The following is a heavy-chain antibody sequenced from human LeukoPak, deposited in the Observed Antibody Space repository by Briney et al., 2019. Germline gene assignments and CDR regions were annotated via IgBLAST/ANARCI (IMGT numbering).Heavy chain of an antibody. CDR2: IYPGDSDT. CDR3: ASGPGDYDSSGYYYYFDY. D-gene: IGHD3-22*01. Sequence: GESLKISCKGSGYSFTSYWIGWVRQMPGKGLEWMGIIYPGDSDTRYSPSFQGQVTISADKSISTAYLQWSCLKASDTAMYYCASGPGDYDSSGYYYYFDYWGQGTLVTVSS. V-gene: IGHV5-51*01. J-gene: IGHJ4*02. CDR1: GYSFTSYW.